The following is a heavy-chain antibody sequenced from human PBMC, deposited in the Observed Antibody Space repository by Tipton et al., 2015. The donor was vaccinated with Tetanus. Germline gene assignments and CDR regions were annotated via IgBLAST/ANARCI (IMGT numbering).Heavy chain of an antibody. D-gene: IGHD5-24*01. V-gene: IGHV4-34*01. Sequence: LRLSCAVYGGSLSRYYWTWIRQPPGKGLEWIGEISHSGSSSYSPSLKSRVTISVDTSKNQFSLRLRSEAAADTAVYYCARGGRDAYNNPLGAFDVWGRGTTVTVSS. CDR1: GGSLSRYY. CDR3: ARGGRDAYNNPLGAFDV. J-gene: IGHJ3*01. CDR2: ISHSGSS.